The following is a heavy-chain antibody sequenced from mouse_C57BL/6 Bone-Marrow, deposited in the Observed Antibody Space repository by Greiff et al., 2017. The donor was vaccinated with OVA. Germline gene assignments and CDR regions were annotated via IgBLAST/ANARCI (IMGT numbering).Heavy chain of an antibody. J-gene: IGHJ4*01. D-gene: IGHD2-5*01. Sequence: EVKLVESGGGLVQPGGSLKLSCAASGFTFSDYYMYWVRQTPEKRLEWVAYISNGGGSTYYPDTVKGRFTISRDNAKNTLYLQMSRLKSEDTAMYYCARRGVTTNYAMDYWGQGTSVTVSS. CDR2: ISNGGGST. CDR3: ARRGVTTNYAMDY. CDR1: GFTFSDYY. V-gene: IGHV5-12*01.